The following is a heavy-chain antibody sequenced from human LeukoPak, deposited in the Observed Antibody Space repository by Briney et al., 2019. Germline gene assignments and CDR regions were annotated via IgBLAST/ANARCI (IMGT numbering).Heavy chain of an antibody. CDR2: IKSKTDGGTT. V-gene: IGHV3-15*01. CDR1: EFTFSNAW. J-gene: IGHJ6*03. Sequence: GGSLRLSCAASEFTFSNAWMSWVRQAPGKGLEWVGRIKSKTDGGTTDYAAPVKGRFTISRDDSKNTLYLQMNSLKTEDTAVYYCTTLGFDWLSGDYYYYMDVWGKGTTVTVSS. D-gene: IGHD3-9*01. CDR3: TTLGFDWLSGDYYYYMDV.